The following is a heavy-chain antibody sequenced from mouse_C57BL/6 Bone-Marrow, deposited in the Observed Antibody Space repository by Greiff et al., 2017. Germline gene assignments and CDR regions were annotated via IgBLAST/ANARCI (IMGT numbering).Heavy chain of an antibody. CDR1: GYTFTSYD. Sequence: QVQLKESGPELVKPGASVKLSCKASGYTFTSYDINWVKQRPGQGLEWIGWIYPRDGSTKYNEKFKGKATLTVATSSSTAYMELHSLTSEDSAVYFCARTDPYYSNYDWYFDVRGTGTTVTVSS. J-gene: IGHJ1*03. CDR2: IYPRDGST. D-gene: IGHD2-5*01. V-gene: IGHV1-85*01. CDR3: ARTDPYYSNYDWYFDV.